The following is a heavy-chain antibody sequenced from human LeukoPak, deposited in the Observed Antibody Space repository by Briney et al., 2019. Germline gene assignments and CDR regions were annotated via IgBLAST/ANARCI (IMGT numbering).Heavy chain of an antibody. V-gene: IGHV3-30*18. D-gene: IGHD6-19*01. CDR2: ISYDGSNK. CDR1: GFTFSSYG. Sequence: GGSLGLSCAASGFTFSSYGMHWVRQAPGKGLEWVAVISYDGSNKYYADSVKGRFTISRDNSKNTLYLQMNSLRVEDTAVYYCAKDVIAVAGHGYWGQGTLVTVSS. J-gene: IGHJ4*02. CDR3: AKDVIAVAGHGY.